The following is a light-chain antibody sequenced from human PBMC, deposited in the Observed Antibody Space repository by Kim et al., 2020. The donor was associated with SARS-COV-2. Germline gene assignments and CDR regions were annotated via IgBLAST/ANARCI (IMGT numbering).Light chain of an antibody. Sequence: QSAPTQARSVSGSPGQSVTISCTGTSSDVGGYNYVSWYQQHPGKAPKLMIYDVSKRPSGVPDRFSGSKSGNTASLTISGLQAEDEADYYCCSYAGSYTHYVFGTGTKVT. CDR2: DVS. CDR3: CSYAGSYTHYV. CDR1: SSDVGGYNY. V-gene: IGLV2-11*01. J-gene: IGLJ1*01.